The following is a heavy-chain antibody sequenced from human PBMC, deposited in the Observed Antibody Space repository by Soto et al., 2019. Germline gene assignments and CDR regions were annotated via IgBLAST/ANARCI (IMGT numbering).Heavy chain of an antibody. CDR1: EFTFGSYA. D-gene: IGHD2-2*01. CDR2: LGGNGFTT. Sequence: EVQLLESGGGLVQPGGSLSLSCVVSEFTFGSYAMSWVRQAPEKGPEWVAILGGNGFTTYYADSVKGRFTISGDKSKSTLFLQMNSLRADDTGVYYCAKALRPSLNFFYYMDVWGRGTSVTVSS. V-gene: IGHV3-23*01. CDR3: AKALRPSLNFFYYMDV. J-gene: IGHJ6*03.